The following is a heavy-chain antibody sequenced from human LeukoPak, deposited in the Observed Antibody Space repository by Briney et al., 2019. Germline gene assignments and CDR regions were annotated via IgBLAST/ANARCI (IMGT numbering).Heavy chain of an antibody. Sequence: GESLKISCKGSGYRFTSYWIGWVRQIPGKGLEWMGIIYPGDSDTRYSPSFQGQVTISADKSISTAYLQWSSLKASDTAMYYCARTLTTVTTSGDRLRDYYYMDVWGKGTTVTVSS. CDR3: ARTLTTVTTSGDRLRDYYYMDV. CDR2: IYPGDSDT. CDR1: GYRFTSYW. J-gene: IGHJ6*03. V-gene: IGHV5-51*01. D-gene: IGHD4-11*01.